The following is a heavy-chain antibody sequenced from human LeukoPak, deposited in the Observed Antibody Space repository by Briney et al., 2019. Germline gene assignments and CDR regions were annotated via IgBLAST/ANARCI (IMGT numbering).Heavy chain of an antibody. CDR2: IYYSGST. J-gene: IGHJ4*02. D-gene: IGHD1-26*01. CDR3: ARLRYSGSYFDY. CDR1: GGSISGYY. Sequence: PSDTLSLTCTVSGGSISGYYWSWIRQPPGKGLEWIGYIYYSGSTNYNPSLKSRVTISVDTSKNQFSLKLSSVTAADTAVYYCARLRYSGSYFDYWGQGTLVTVSS. V-gene: IGHV4-59*07.